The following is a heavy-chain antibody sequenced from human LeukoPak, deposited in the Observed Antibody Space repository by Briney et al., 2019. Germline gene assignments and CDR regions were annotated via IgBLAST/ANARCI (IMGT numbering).Heavy chain of an antibody. D-gene: IGHD3-9*01. V-gene: IGHV1-2*02. CDR1: GYTFTGYY. CDR2: INPNSGGT. Sequence: ASVKVSCKASGYTFTGYYMHWVRQAPGQGLEWMGWINPNSGGTNYAQKFQGRVTMTRDTAISTAYMELSRVRFDDTAVYYCARDYDILTGYYRGYFQHWGQGTLLTVSS. CDR3: ARDYDILTGYYRGYFQH. J-gene: IGHJ1*01.